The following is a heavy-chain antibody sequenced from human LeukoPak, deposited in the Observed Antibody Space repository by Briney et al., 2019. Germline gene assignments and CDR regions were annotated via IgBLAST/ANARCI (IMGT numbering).Heavy chain of an antibody. J-gene: IGHJ5*02. Sequence: ESGPTLVKPTQTLALTCTFSGFSLSTSGVDVGWIRQPPGKALEWLALIYWNDDKRYSPSLKSRLTISKETSKNQVVLTMTNMDPVDTATYYCARSYNDYAYFNNWFDPWGQGTLVTVSS. CDR3: ARSYNDYAYFNNWFDP. V-gene: IGHV2-5*01. CDR1: GFSLSTSGVD. CDR2: IYWNDDK. D-gene: IGHD5-12*01.